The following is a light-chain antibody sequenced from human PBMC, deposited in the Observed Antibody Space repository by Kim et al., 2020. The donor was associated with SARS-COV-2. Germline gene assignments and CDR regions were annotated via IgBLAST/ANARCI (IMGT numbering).Light chain of an antibody. CDR2: DAS. Sequence: AIQLTQSPSSLSASVGDRVTITCRASQAIGNTLAWYQQKPGKAPELLIYDASSLQSGVPSRFSGSGSGTDFALTISSLQPEDFATYYCQQFRDYRSAFGQETRLEIK. CDR1: QAIGNT. J-gene: IGKJ5*01. CDR3: QQFRDYRSA. V-gene: IGKV1D-13*01.